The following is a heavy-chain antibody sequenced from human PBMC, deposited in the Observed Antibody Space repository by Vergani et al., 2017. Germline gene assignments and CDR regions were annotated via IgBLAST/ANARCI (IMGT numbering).Heavy chain of an antibody. CDR1: GGSISSYY. D-gene: IGHD6-13*01. V-gene: IGHV4-59*01. CDR2: IYYRGST. Sequence: QVQLQEPGPGLVKPSETLSLTCTVSGGSISSYYWSWFRQPPGKGLEWIGYIYYRGSTNYNPSLKSRVTISVDTSKNKFSLKLSSVTAADTAVYYCARVRGASSSRAFDIWGQGTMVTVSS. CDR3: ARVRGASSSRAFDI. J-gene: IGHJ3*02.